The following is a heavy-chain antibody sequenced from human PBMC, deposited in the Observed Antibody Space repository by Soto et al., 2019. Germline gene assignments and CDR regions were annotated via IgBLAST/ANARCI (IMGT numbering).Heavy chain of an antibody. CDR3: AKDQGDYDFWSGYYSYGMDV. CDR1: GFTFSSYA. Sequence: GGSLRLSCAASGFTFSSYAMSWVRQAPGKGLEWVSAISGSGGSTYYADSVKGRFTISRDNSKNTLYLQMNSLRAEDTAVYYWAKDQGDYDFWSGYYSYGMDVWGQGTTVTVSS. D-gene: IGHD3-3*01. CDR2: ISGSGGST. V-gene: IGHV3-23*01. J-gene: IGHJ6*02.